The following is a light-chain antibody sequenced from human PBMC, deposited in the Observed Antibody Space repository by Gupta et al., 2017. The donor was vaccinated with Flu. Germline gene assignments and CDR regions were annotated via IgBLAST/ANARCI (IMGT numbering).Light chain of an antibody. CDR2: AAS. Sequence: AIPLTHSPSSFSASTGDRVTITCRASQGISSYLAWYQQKPGKAPKLLIYAASTLQSGVPSRFSGSGSGTDFTLTISCLQSEDFATYYCQQYYSYPLTFGGGTKVEIK. J-gene: IGKJ4*01. V-gene: IGKV1-8*01. CDR3: QQYYSYPLT. CDR1: QGISSY.